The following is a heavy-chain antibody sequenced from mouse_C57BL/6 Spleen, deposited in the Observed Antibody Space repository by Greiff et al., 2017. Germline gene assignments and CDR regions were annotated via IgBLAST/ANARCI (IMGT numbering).Heavy chain of an antibody. J-gene: IGHJ3*01. Sequence: VQLQQSGAELVKPGASVKLSCTASGFNIKDYYMHWVKQRTEQGLEWIGRIEPDDGETTYAPKFQGKATITADTSSNTAYLQRSSLTSEDTAVYYCARWEDYYGSSPFAYWGQGTLVTVSA. CDR1: GFNIKDYY. D-gene: IGHD1-1*01. CDR2: IEPDDGET. V-gene: IGHV14-2*01. CDR3: ARWEDYYGSSPFAY.